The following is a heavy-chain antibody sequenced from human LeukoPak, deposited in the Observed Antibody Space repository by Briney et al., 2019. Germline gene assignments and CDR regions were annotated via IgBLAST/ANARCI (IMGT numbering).Heavy chain of an antibody. CDR3: ARDSGSGSYCVGCYYYYMDV. D-gene: IGHD3-10*01. J-gene: IGHJ6*03. Sequence: EASVKVSCKTSGGTFSNYTISWVRQAPGQGLEWMGGIIPIFGTANYAQKFQGRVTMTRDTSISTAYMELSSLRSEDTAVYYCARDSGSGSYCVGCYYYYMDVWGKGTTVTISS. CDR2: IIPIFGTA. V-gene: IGHV1-69*05. CDR1: GGTFSNYT.